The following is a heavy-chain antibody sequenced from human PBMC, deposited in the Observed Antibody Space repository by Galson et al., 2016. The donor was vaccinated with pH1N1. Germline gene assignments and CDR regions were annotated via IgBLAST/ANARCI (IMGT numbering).Heavy chain of an antibody. D-gene: IGHD2-2*01. J-gene: IGHJ4*02. Sequence: SVKVSCKASGYTLSVHYMHWVRQAPRHGLEWMGWINPNSGGTKYAQNFQGRVPLTRDTSINAAYMELSSLTPDDTAVYYCARPAMTGYLDNWGQGTLVTVSS. V-gene: IGHV1-2*02. CDR3: ARPAMTGYLDN. CDR1: GYTLSVHY. CDR2: INPNSGGT.